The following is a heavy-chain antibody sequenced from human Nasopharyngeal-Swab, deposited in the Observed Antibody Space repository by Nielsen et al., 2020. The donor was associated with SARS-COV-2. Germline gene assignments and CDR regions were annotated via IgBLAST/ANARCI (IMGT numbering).Heavy chain of an antibody. CDR3: ARGVKEYYYDSSGYYYFDY. V-gene: IGHV3-48*03. CDR2: ISSSGSTI. CDR1: GFTFSSYE. D-gene: IGHD3-22*01. Sequence: GESLKISCAASGFTFSSYEMNWVRQAPGKGLEWGSYISSSGSTIYYADSVKGRFTISRDNAKNSLYLQMNSLRAEDTAVYYCARGVKEYYYDSSGYYYFDYWGQGTLVTVSS. J-gene: IGHJ4*02.